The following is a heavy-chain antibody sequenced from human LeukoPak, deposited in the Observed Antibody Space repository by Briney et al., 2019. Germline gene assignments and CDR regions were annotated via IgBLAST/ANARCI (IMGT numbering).Heavy chain of an antibody. Sequence: GGSLRLSCAASGFTFSSYAMSWVRQAPGKGLEWVSAISGSGGSTYYADSVKGRFTISRDTAKNTVYLQMNSLRVDDTAAYYCARPGSASGYWVHWGQGTLVTVSS. CDR2: ISGSGGST. CDR3: ARPGSASGYWVH. V-gene: IGHV3-23*01. J-gene: IGHJ4*02. D-gene: IGHD3-3*01. CDR1: GFTFSSYA.